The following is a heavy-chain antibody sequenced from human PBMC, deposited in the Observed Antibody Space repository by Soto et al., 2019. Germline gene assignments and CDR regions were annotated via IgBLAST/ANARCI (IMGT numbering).Heavy chain of an antibody. D-gene: IGHD6-13*01. CDR3: ARGPEGINWYTHPIDY. Sequence: EVQLVESGGGLIQPGGSLRLSCAASGFTVSSNYMSWVRQAPGKGLEWVSRINSDVSSTTYADSVKGRFTISRDNAKNMLYLQMNSRRVEDTAVYYCARGPEGINWYTHPIDYWGQGTLVTVSS. CDR1: GFTVSSNY. J-gene: IGHJ4*02. CDR2: INSDVSST. V-gene: IGHV3-74*02.